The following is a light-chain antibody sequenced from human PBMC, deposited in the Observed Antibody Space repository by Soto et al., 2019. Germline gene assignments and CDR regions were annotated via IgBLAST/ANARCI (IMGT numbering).Light chain of an antibody. CDR3: QQYGSSPTYT. Sequence: EIVLTQSPGTLSLSPGESATLSCRASQSVSSSYLAWYQQKPGQAPRLLIYGASSRATGIPDRFSGSGSGTGFTLPISRLEPEDFAVYYCQQYGSSPTYTFGQGTKREIK. CDR1: QSVSSSY. V-gene: IGKV3-20*01. J-gene: IGKJ2*01. CDR2: GAS.